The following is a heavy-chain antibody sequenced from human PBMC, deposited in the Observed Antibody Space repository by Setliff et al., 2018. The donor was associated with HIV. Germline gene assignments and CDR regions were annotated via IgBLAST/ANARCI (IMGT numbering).Heavy chain of an antibody. V-gene: IGHV4-59*01. CDR3: ARLKGYSSGWYFDY. Sequence: SETLSLTCAVYGGSFSDYSWTWIRQPPGRGLECIGYIYYSGSTNYNPSLKSRVTISVDTSKSQFSLKLSSVTAADTAVYYCARLKGYSSGWYFDYWGQGTLVTVSS. CDR1: GGSFSDYS. CDR2: IYYSGST. J-gene: IGHJ4*02. D-gene: IGHD6-19*01.